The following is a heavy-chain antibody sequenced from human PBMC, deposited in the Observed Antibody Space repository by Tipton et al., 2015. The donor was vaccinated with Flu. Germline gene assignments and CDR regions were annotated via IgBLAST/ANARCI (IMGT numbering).Heavy chain of an antibody. CDR1: GFTFSTYW. Sequence: SLRLSCAASGFTFSTYWMSWVRQAPGKGLEWVANIKQDGSEKYYVDSGKGRFTISRDNAEKSLYQQMNSLRAEETAVYYCARDDGHYYVTSGYVDYWGQGTLVTVSS. J-gene: IGHJ4*02. CDR2: IKQDGSEK. CDR3: ARDDGHYYVTSGYVDY. V-gene: IGHV3-7*01. D-gene: IGHD3-22*01.